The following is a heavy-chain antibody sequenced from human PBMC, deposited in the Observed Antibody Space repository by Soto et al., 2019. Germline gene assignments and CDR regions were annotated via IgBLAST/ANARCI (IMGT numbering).Heavy chain of an antibody. CDR2: ISGSGGHS. D-gene: IGHD6-19*01. CDR3: AKDCRRLAVAGSAFDS. V-gene: IGHV3-23*01. J-gene: IGHJ4*02. Sequence: VGSLRLSCAASGFTFNDYAMAWVRQAPGKGLEWVSSISGSGGHSSYADSVRGRFTISRDNVNSILSLDMSDLSAEDTAVYYCAKDCRRLAVAGSAFDSWGQGTLVTVSS. CDR1: GFTFNDYA.